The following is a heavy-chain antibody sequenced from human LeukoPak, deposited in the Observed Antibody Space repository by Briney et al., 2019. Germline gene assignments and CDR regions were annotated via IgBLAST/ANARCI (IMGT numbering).Heavy chain of an antibody. Sequence: ASVTVSYTTSGYPFNTWEMNWVRQAAGQGLEWLGWVHPDSGNTDYAQKFRGRVTMSRDTSTSTAYMELSGLRLDYTAVYFCARGPRNDPWGQGTLVTVSS. CDR3: ARGPRNDP. CDR1: GYPFNTWE. D-gene: IGHD1-14*01. J-gene: IGHJ5*02. V-gene: IGHV1-8*01. CDR2: VHPDSGNT.